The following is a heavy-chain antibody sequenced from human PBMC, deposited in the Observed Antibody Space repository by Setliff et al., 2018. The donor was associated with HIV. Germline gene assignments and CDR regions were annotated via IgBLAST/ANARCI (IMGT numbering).Heavy chain of an antibody. Sequence: SETLSLTCAVYGESFSGYYWSWIRQPAGKGLEWLGEINHSGRAKFNPSLKSRASISADTSKNQFSLNLSSVTTADTAVYYCARGGASSKYFQHWGQGTLVTVSS. D-gene: IGHD3-16*01. CDR2: INHSGRA. CDR1: GESFSGYY. J-gene: IGHJ1*01. V-gene: IGHV4-34*01. CDR3: ARGGASSKYFQH.